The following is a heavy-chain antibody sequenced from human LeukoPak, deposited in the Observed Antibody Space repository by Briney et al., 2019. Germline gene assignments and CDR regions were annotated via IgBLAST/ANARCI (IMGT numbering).Heavy chain of an antibody. CDR1: GFTFSSYS. J-gene: IGHJ3*02. Sequence: PGGSLRLSCAASGFTFSSYSMNWVRQAPGKGLEWVSSISSSCSYIYYADSVKGRFTISRDNAKNSLYLQMNSLRAEDTAVYYCAREDGDYNVGAFDIWGQGTTVTVSS. D-gene: IGHD4-17*01. CDR3: AREDGDYNVGAFDI. V-gene: IGHV3-21*01. CDR2: ISSSCSYI.